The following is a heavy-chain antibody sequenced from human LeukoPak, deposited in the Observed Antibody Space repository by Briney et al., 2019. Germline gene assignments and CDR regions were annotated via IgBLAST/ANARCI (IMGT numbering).Heavy chain of an antibody. CDR1: GFTFCSYA. D-gene: IGHD5-18*01. V-gene: IGHV3-64D*09. J-gene: IGHJ4*02. CDR2: ISSNGGST. CDR3: VKDPGYGTKYYFDY. Sequence: GGSLRLSCSASGFTFCSYAMLWVRQSPGKGVEYVSAISSNGGSTYYADSVKGRFTISRDNSKNTLYLQMSSLRAEDTAVYYCVKDPGYGTKYYFDYWGQGTLVTVSS.